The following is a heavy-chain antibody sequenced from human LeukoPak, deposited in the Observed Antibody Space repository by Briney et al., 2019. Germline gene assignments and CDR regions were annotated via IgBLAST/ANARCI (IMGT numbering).Heavy chain of an antibody. V-gene: IGHV3-21*01. D-gene: IGHD6-13*01. Sequence: GGSLRLSCAASGFTFSSYSMNWVRRAPGKGLEWVSSISSSSSYIYYADSVKGRFTISRDNAKNSLYLQMNSLRAEDTAVYYCASHLLSSWFIGYWGQGTLVTVSS. J-gene: IGHJ4*02. CDR1: GFTFSSYS. CDR2: ISSSSSYI. CDR3: ASHLLSSWFIGY.